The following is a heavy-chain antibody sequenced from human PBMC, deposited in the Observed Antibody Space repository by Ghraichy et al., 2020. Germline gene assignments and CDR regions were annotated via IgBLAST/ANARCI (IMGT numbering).Heavy chain of an antibody. Sequence: QTLSLTCSVPGASISSGNYYWNWIRQPAGKGLEWIGRIYSSGSTDYNPSLKSRVTMAVDTSKNQFSLKVTSVTASDTAVYYCARGWYTGGTDAFDIWGQGTMVTVSS. J-gene: IGHJ3*02. D-gene: IGHD1-26*01. CDR3: ARGWYTGGTDAFDI. CDR2: IYSSGST. V-gene: IGHV4-61*02. CDR1: GASISSGNYY.